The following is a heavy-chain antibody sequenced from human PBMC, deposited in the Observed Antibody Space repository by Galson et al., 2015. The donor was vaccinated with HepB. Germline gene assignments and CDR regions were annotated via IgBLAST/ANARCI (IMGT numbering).Heavy chain of an antibody. CDR3: AKDDCSSTSCYYYYYYMDV. J-gene: IGHJ6*03. Sequence: SLRLSCAASGFTFSSYGMHWVRQAPGKGLEWVAVISYDGSNKYYADSVKGRFTISRDDSKNTLYLQMSSLRAEDTAVYYCAKDDCSSTSCYYYYYYMDVWGKGTTVTVSS. D-gene: IGHD2-2*01. CDR1: GFTFSSYG. V-gene: IGHV3-30*18. CDR2: ISYDGSNK.